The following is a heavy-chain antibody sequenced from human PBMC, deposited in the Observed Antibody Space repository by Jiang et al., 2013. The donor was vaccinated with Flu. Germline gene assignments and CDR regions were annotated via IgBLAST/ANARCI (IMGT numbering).Heavy chain of an antibody. J-gene: IGHJ4*02. V-gene: IGHV4-59*01. CDR2: IYYSGST. Sequence: GSGLVKPSETLSLTCTVSGGSISSYYWSWIRQPPGKGLEWIGYIYYSGSTNYNPSLKSRVTISVDTSKNQFSLKLSSVTAADTAVYYCARVGAYDFWSGYYTGYFDYWGQGTLVTVSS. D-gene: IGHD3-3*01. CDR3: ARVGAYDFWSGYYTGYFDY. CDR1: GGSISSYY.